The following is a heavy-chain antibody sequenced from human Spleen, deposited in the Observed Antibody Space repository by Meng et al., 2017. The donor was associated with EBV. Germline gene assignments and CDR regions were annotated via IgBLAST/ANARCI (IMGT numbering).Heavy chain of an antibody. CDR1: GDSINSSHW. D-gene: IGHD3-9*01. Sequence: QVQLQGSGPGLVKPSGTLFLPCAVSGDSINSSHWWNWLRQPPGKGLEWIGEIYHSGSTNYNPSLKSRVTISVDKSRNQFSLNLRSVTAADTAVYFCARDLGNILTGRKGVYDYWGQGTLVTVSS. CDR3: ARDLGNILTGRKGVYDY. V-gene: IGHV4-4*02. J-gene: IGHJ4*02. CDR2: IYHSGST.